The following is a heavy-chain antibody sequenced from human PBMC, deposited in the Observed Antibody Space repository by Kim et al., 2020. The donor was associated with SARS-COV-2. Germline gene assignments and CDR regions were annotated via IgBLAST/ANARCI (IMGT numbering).Heavy chain of an antibody. Sequence: GGSLRLSCAASGFTFSSYWMHWVRQAPGKGLVWVSRINSDGSSTRYADSVKGRFTISRDNAKNTLYLQMNSLRAEDTAVYYCAACGYSYGYFNYYGMDVWDQGTTVTVSS. CDR2: INSDGSST. CDR1: GFTFSSYW. D-gene: IGHD5-18*01. V-gene: IGHV3-74*01. J-gene: IGHJ6*02. CDR3: AACGYSYGYFNYYGMDV.